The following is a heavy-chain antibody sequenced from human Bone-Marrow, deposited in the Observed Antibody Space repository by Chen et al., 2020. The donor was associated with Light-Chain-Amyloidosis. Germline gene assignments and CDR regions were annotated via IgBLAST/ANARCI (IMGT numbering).Heavy chain of an antibody. CDR3: ARDPVRGDAYNFDY. CDR2: IGSDGSST. Sequence: GSGGGLVKPGGSLRPSCAASGFTFSDSHMTWIRQAPGKGQEWISYIGSDGSSTYYADSVKGRFTISRDNAKSSLYLQMNSLRAEDTAVYYCARDPVRGDAYNFDYWGQGTLVTVSS. D-gene: IGHD3-16*01. CDR1: GFTFSDSH. V-gene: IGHV3-11*01. J-gene: IGHJ4*02.